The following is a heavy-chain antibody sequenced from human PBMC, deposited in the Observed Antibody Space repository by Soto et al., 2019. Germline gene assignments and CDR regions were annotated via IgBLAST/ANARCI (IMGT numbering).Heavy chain of an antibody. CDR3: ARERGCSGGSCYFFDY. J-gene: IGHJ4*02. CDR2: MNPNSGNT. CDR1: GYTFNSYD. D-gene: IGHD2-15*01. Sequence: ASVKVSCKASGYTFNSYDINWVRQATGQGLEWMGWMNPNSGNTAYAQKFQGRVTMTRNTSISTAYMELSSLRSEDTAVYYCARERGCSGGSCYFFDYWGQGTLVTVSS. V-gene: IGHV1-8*01.